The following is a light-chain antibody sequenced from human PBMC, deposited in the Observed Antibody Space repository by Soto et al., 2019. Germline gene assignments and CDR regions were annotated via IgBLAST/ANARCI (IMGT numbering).Light chain of an antibody. CDR3: QQSFSSPFP. CDR2: AAS. V-gene: IGKV1-39*01. J-gene: IGKJ2*01. CDR1: QGIGSS. Sequence: DIHLTQSPSSLSASVGDRLTMTCRASQGIGSSLAWYQQKPGKAPKLLIYAASTLQSGVPSRFSGGGSGTEFTLTISSLQPEDSATYYCQQSFSSPFPFGQGTKLEIK.